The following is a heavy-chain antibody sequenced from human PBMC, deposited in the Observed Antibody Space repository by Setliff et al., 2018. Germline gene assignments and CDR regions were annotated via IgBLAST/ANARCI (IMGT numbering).Heavy chain of an antibody. D-gene: IGHD1-1*01. CDR3: ARDSQLGFYYFDS. J-gene: IGHJ4*02. CDR2: IIPIFGSP. CDR1: GDTLTTYA. V-gene: IGHV1-69*13. Sequence: GASVKVSCKASGDTLTTYAIHWVRQSPGQGLEWMGMIIPIFGSPHYAQRFQDRVIITADVSTRTAYMDLSSLRSEDTAIYYCARDSQLGFYYFDSWGRGTLVTVSS.